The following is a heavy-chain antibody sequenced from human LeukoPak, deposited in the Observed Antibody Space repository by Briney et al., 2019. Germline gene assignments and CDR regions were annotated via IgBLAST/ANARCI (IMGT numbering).Heavy chain of an antibody. Sequence: GGSLTLSCAAVGFTFKNYAMSWVRQSPARGLEWVSSLRGDGETFYADSVKDRFTLSRDHSRNTVFLQLNNLRVEDTAIYYCAKASWVSNVDAVLWGQGTVVTVSS. J-gene: IGHJ4*02. V-gene: IGHV3-23*01. CDR1: GFTFKNYA. CDR3: AKASWVSNVDAVL. D-gene: IGHD3-16*01. CDR2: LRGDGET.